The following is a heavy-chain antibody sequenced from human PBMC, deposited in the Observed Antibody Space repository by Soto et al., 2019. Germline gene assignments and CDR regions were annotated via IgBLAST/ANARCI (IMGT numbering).Heavy chain of an antibody. J-gene: IGHJ5*02. CDR2: ISAYNGNT. D-gene: IGHD5-18*01. CDR3: ARRGYSYGYSHHYSS. Sequence: ASVKVSCKASGYTFTSYGISWVRQAPGQGLEWMGWISAYNGNTNYAQKLQGRVTMTTDTSTSTAYMELRSLRSDDTAVYYCARRGYSYGYSHHYSSWGQGTLVTVSS. CDR1: GYTFTSYG. V-gene: IGHV1-18*04.